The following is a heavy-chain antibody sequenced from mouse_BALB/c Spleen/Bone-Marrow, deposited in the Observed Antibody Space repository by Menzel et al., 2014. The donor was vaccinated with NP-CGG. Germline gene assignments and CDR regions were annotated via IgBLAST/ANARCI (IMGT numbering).Heavy chain of an antibody. CDR1: GYTFTSYV. CDR2: INPYNDGT. J-gene: IGHJ4*01. V-gene: IGHV1-14*01. CDR3: ASHNWDYAMDY. D-gene: IGHD4-1*02. Sequence: VQLKQSGPELVKPGASVKMSCKASGYTFTSYVMHWVKQKPGQGLEWIGYINPYNDGTKYNEKFKGKATLTSDKSSSTAYMGPSSLTSEDSAVYYGASHNWDYAMDYWGQGTSVTVSS.